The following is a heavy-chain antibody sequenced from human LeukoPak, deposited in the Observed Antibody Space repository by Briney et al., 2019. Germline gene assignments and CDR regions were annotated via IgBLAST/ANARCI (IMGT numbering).Heavy chain of an antibody. CDR1: GFTFTSYI. V-gene: IGHV3-30-3*01. J-gene: IGHJ4*02. D-gene: IGHD3-9*01. Sequence: GGSLRLSCAASGFTFTSYIMNWVRQAPGKGLEWVAVVSYDGNDKYYADSVKGRFTISRDNSNNTLYLQMNSLRTEDTAVYYCAKAIYDILTGFVYYFEYWGQGSLVTVSS. CDR2: VSYDGNDK. CDR3: AKAIYDILTGFVYYFEY.